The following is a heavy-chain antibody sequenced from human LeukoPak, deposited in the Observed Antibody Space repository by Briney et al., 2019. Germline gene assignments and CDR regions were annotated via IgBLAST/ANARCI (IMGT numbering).Heavy chain of an antibody. Sequence: GGSLRLSCAAPGFTLSSYAMHWVRQAPGKGLQWVAVISSHGSNKYYADSVKGRFTISRDNSKNTLYLQMNSLRAEDTSVYYCARDPYFDWLLDYWGQGILVTVSS. CDR3: ARDPYFDWLLDY. CDR1: GFTLSSYA. J-gene: IGHJ4*02. D-gene: IGHD3-9*01. CDR2: ISSHGSNK. V-gene: IGHV3-30*01.